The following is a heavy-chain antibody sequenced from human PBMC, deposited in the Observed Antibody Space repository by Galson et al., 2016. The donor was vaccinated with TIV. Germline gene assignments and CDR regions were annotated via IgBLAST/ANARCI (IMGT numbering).Heavy chain of an antibody. CDR2: FSHSGGT. J-gene: IGHJ4*02. CDR1: GYSISSGYY. Sequence: SETLSLTCAVSGYSISSGYYWGWIRQPPGKGLQWIGSFSHSGGTYYNPSLKSRVFVSVDTSENRLSLKMISVTAADTAVYYCARMPRTATPDTEYYFGWWGQGTLVTVSS. V-gene: IGHV4-38-2*01. D-gene: IGHD4-11*01. CDR3: ARMPRTATPDTEYYFGW.